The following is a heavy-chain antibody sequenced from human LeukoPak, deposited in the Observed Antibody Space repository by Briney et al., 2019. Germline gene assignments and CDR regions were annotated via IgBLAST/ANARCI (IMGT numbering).Heavy chain of an antibody. J-gene: IGHJ6*03. CDR3: ASLGRYSSPWLYYYYYYMDV. CDR1: GFTFSSYW. D-gene: IGHD6-6*01. Sequence: GALRLSCAASGFTFSSYWMSWVRQAPGKGLEWVANIKQDGSEKYYVDSVKGRFTISRDNAKNSLYLQMNSLRAEDTAVYYCASLGRYSSPWLYYYYYYMDVWGKGTTVTVSS. CDR2: IKQDGSEK. V-gene: IGHV3-7*01.